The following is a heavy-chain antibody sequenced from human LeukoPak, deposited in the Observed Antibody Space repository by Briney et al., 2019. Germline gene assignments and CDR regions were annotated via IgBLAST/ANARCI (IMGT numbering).Heavy chain of an antibody. J-gene: IGHJ3*02. V-gene: IGHV1-2*02. CDR3: ARDSGSYFHDAFDI. CDR2: INPNSGGT. Sequence: ASVKVSCKASGYTFTGYYMHWVRQAPGQGREYMGWINPNSGGTNYAQKFQGRGTMTGDTSISTAYMELSRLTSDDTAVYYCARDSGSYFHDAFDIWGQGTMVTVSS. CDR1: GYTFTGYY. D-gene: IGHD1-26*01.